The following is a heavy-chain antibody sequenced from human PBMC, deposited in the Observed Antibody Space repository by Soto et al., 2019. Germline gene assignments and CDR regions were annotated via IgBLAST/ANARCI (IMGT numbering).Heavy chain of an antibody. CDR2: ISYDGSNK. J-gene: IGHJ4*02. V-gene: IGHV3-30*18. CDR3: ANPAATYCGGDCYPYYFDY. CDR1: GFTFSSYG. D-gene: IGHD2-21*02. Sequence: QVQLVESGGGVVQPGRSLRLSCAASGFTFSSYGMHWVRQAPGKGLEWVAVISYDGSNKYYADSVKGRFTISRDNSKNTLYLQMNSLRAEDTAVYYCANPAATYCGGDCYPYYFDYWGQGTLVTVSS.